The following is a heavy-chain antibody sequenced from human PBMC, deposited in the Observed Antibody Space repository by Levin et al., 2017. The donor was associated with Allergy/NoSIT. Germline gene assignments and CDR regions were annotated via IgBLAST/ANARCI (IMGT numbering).Heavy chain of an antibody. J-gene: IGHJ4*02. V-gene: IGHV3-48*03. CDR3: AKGFDE. CDR2: ISSRDNTK. CDR1: GFTFSNYE. Sequence: GGSLRLSCVTSGFTFSNYEMNWVRQAPGKGLEWVSYISSRDNTKYYADSVKGRFTISRDNAKNSLYLQMNSLRAEDRAVYYCAKGFDEWGQGSLVTVSS.